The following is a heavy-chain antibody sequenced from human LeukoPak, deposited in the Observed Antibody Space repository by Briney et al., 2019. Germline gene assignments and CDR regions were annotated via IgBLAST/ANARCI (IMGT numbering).Heavy chain of an antibody. CDR3: AKAQRYYGSGSYYYGY. CDR1: GFTFSSYA. Sequence: PGGSLRLSCAASGFTFSSYAMSWVRQAPGKGLEWVSAISGSGGSTYYADSVKGRLTISRDNSKNTLYLQMNSLRAEDTAVYYCAKAQRYYGSGSYYYGYWGQGTLVTVSS. D-gene: IGHD3-10*01. V-gene: IGHV3-23*01. J-gene: IGHJ4*02. CDR2: ISGSGGST.